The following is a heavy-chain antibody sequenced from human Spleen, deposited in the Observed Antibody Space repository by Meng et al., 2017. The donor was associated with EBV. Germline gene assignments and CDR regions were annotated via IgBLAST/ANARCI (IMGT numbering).Heavy chain of an antibody. Sequence: QRQLTKACPGLVKRSGTLSLTSAVFDAPTTSSTWWGWCRQPPGKGLDWIGEILSRGSTNYNPSLKSRVTISVDKSKNQFSLSLTSVTAEDTAVYYCARGEGVLAVAGRFVYWGQGALVTVSS. J-gene: IGHJ4*02. V-gene: IGHV4-4*02. D-gene: IGHD6-19*01. CDR3: ARGEGVLAVAGRFVY. CDR2: ILSRGST. CDR1: DAPTTSSTW.